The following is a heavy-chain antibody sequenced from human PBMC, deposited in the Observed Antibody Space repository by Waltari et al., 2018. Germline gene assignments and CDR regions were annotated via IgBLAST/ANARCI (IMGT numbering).Heavy chain of an antibody. V-gene: IGHV4-34*01. D-gene: IGHD5-12*01. Sequence: HVQLQGWGAGLLRPSETLSLTCAVSGGSFSGYSWSCIRQSPGKGLGWIGDVNHVGDTNYSPSLESRVTISVDMSKNQFSLKMRSVTAADTAIYYCARAPGYKGYFDYWGRGTLVAVSS. J-gene: IGHJ4*02. CDR3: ARAPGYKGYFDY. CDR2: VNHVGDT. CDR1: GGSFSGYS.